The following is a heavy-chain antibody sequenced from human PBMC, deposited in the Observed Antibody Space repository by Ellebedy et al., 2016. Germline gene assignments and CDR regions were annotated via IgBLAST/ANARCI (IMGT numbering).Heavy chain of an antibody. CDR1: GGSISSGGYS. Sequence: LRLXCAVSGGSISSGGYSWSWIRQPPGKGLEWIGYIYHSGSTYYNPSLKSRVTISVDRSKNQFSLKLSSVTAADTAVYYCAGEIVLGAFDIWGQGTMVTVSS. J-gene: IGHJ3*02. D-gene: IGHD7-27*01. CDR2: IYHSGST. V-gene: IGHV4-30-2*01. CDR3: AGEIVLGAFDI.